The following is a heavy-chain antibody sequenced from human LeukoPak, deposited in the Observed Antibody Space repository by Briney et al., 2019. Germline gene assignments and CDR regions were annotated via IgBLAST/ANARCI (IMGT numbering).Heavy chain of an antibody. CDR2: IYHSGST. CDR1: GYSISSGYY. D-gene: IGHD3-10*01. CDR3: ARARLLNWFDP. V-gene: IGHV4-38-2*01. Sequence: PSXXLSLTCAVSGYSISSGYYWGWIRPPPGKGLEWIGSIYHSGSTYYNPSLKSRVTISVDTSKNQFSLKLSSVTAADTAVYYCARARLLNWFDPWGQGTLVTVSS. J-gene: IGHJ5*02.